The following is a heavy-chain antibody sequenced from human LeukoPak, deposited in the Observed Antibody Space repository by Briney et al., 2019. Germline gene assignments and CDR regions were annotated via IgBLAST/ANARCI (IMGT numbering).Heavy chain of an antibody. J-gene: IGHJ4*02. CDR1: GGSITNYY. D-gene: IGHD1-26*01. CDR2: IYYSGST. Sequence: SETLSLTCTVSGGSITNYYWIWIRQPLGKGLEWIGYIYYSGSTNYNPSLKSRVTISVDTSKNQFSLSLSSVTAADTAVYYCARQRYSGSYYFDYWGQGTLVTVSS. V-gene: IGHV4-59*08. CDR3: ARQRYSGSYYFDY.